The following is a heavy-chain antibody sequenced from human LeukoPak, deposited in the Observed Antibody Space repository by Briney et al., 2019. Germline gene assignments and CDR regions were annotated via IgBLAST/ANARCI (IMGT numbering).Heavy chain of an antibody. CDR1: GFTFSSNL. CDR2: ISTSSTYI. D-gene: IGHD1-7*01. CDR3: ARGVGTIAQGYYFDY. V-gene: IGHV3-21*01. J-gene: IGHJ4*02. Sequence: GGSLRLSCAASGFTFSSNLMHWVRQAPGKGLEWVSSISTSSTYIYYADSLKGRFTISRDNAKDSLYLEMNSLRAEDTAVYYCARGVGTIAQGYYFDYWGQGTLVTVSS.